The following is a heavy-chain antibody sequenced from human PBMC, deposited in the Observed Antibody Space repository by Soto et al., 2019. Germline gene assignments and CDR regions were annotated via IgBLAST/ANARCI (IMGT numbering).Heavy chain of an antibody. CDR2: INHSGST. CDR1: GESFSGYY. V-gene: IGHV4-34*02. CDR3: ATALRYSWSCLDY. J-gene: IGHJ4*02. D-gene: IGHD1-26*01. Sequence: QVQLQQWGAGLLKPSETLSLTCAVYGESFSGYYWSWIRQPPGKGLEWIGEINHSGSTNYDPSLKSRVTITVDTSKSQFSLKLSSVTAADTAVYYCATALRYSWSCLDYCGQGTLVTVSS.